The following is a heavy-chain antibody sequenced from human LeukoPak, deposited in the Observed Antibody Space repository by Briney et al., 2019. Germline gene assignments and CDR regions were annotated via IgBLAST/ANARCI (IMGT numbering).Heavy chain of an antibody. CDR2: INPSGGST. J-gene: IGHJ4*02. V-gene: IGHV1-46*01. CDR3: ARGAWELLD. Sequence: ASVKVSCKASGGTFSSYTISWVRQAPGQGVEWMGIINPSGGSTSYAQKFQGRVTMTRDTSTSTVYMELSSLRSEDTAVYYCARGAWELLDWGQGTLVTVSS. CDR1: GGTFSSYT. D-gene: IGHD1-26*01.